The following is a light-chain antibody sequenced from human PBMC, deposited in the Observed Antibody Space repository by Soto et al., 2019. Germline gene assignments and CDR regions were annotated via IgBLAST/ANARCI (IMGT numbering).Light chain of an antibody. CDR1: QSFYGTK. V-gene: IGKV3-20*01. J-gene: IGKJ4*01. CDR2: GAS. Sequence: EMLLAPSRGALSWAPGERATRSCRASQSFYGTKLAWYQQNPGQAPRLLIYGASSGATGIPGRFGGSGSGTDFALSISRLEPEDFAVYYCQHYGGSPLTFVGGT. CDR3: QHYGGSPLT.